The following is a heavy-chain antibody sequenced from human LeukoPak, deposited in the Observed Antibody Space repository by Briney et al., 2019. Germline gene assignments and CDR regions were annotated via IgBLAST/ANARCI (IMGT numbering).Heavy chain of an antibody. J-gene: IGHJ4*02. CDR2: IIPIFGTA. CDR1: GGTFSSYA. D-gene: IGHD5-24*01. Sequence: ASVKVSCKASGGTFSSYAISWVRQAPGQGLEWMGGIIPIFGTANYAQKFQGRVTITTDESTCTAYMELSSLRSEDTAVYYCARAGMRGDGYNRGEYYFDYWGQGTLVTVSS. CDR3: ARAGMRGDGYNRGEYYFDY. V-gene: IGHV1-69*05.